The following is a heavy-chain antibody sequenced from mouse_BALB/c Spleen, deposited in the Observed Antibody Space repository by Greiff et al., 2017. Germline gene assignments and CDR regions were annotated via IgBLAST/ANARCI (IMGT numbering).Heavy chain of an antibody. Sequence: DVQLVESGGGLVQPGGSRKLSCAASGFTFSSFGMHWVRQAPEKGLEWVAYISSGSSTIYYADTVKGRFTISRDNPKNTLFLQMTSLRSEDTAMYYCARLEPFAYWGQGTLVTVSA. CDR3: ARLEPFAY. CDR2: ISSGSSTI. CDR1: GFTFSSFG. V-gene: IGHV5-17*02. J-gene: IGHJ3*01.